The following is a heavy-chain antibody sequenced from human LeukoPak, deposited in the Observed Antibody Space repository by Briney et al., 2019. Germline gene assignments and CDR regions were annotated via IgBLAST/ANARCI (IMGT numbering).Heavy chain of an antibody. Sequence: GGSLRLSCAASGLTLSSYAMSWVRQAPGKGLEWVSAISGGGDNTYYADSVRGRFTISRDNAKNTLYLQMDTLRAEDTAIYYCARIFADSTGWAVDFWGQGTLVTVSP. J-gene: IGHJ4*02. D-gene: IGHD3-22*01. CDR3: ARIFADSTGWAVDF. V-gene: IGHV3-23*01. CDR2: ISGGGDNT. CDR1: GLTLSSYA.